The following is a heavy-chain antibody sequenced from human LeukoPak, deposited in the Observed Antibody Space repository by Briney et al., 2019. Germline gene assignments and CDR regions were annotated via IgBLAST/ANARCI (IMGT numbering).Heavy chain of an antibody. D-gene: IGHD2-15*01. J-gene: IGHJ4*02. Sequence: GGALRITSAASGFTFSYYWMHLLCEAPGKGLVWVSRIKSDGSRTDYADSVKGRFTISRDNAKNTLYLQMNSLRAEDTAVYYCARELPFDYWGQGTLVTVSS. CDR3: ARELPFDY. CDR2: IKSDGSRT. V-gene: IGHV3-74*01. CDR1: GFTFSYYW.